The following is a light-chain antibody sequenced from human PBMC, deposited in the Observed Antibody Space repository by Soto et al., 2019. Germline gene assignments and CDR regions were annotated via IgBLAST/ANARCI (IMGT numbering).Light chain of an antibody. J-gene: IGLJ1*01. V-gene: IGLV2-14*01. CDR3: SSYTSSFYV. CDR2: EVS. Sequence: QSALTQPASVSGSPGQSITISCTGTSSDVGGYNYVSWYQQHPGKAPKLMIYEVSNRPSGVSNRFSGSKSGNTASLTIFGLQAEDEADYYCSSYTSSFYVFGTGTKLTVL. CDR1: SSDVGGYNY.